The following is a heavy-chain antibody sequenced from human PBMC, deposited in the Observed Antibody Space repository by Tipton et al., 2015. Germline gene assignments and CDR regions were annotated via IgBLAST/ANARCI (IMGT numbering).Heavy chain of an antibody. V-gene: IGHV4-59*11. Sequence: TLSLTCTVSGGSIGSHFWSWIRQPPGKGLEWIGHTHYTGNTNYNASLKSRVTISVDTSKTQFSLKMSSVTASDTAVYYCACQDYDSLTRDYQTVDYWGQGTLDTVSS. CDR1: GGSIGSHF. CDR2: THYTGNT. CDR3: ACQDYDSLTRDYQTVDY. D-gene: IGHD3-9*01. J-gene: IGHJ4*02.